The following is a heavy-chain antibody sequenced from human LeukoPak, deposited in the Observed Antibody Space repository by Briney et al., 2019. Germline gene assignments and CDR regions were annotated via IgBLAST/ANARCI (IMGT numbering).Heavy chain of an antibody. Sequence: SETLSLTCTVSGGSISSYYWSWIRQPPGKGLEWIGDIYYSGSTNYNPSLKSRVTISVDTSKNQFSLKLSSVTAADTAVYYCASQRGSWFDYWGQGTLVTVSS. CDR1: GGSISSYY. V-gene: IGHV4-59*01. J-gene: IGHJ4*02. CDR2: IYYSGST. CDR3: ASQRGSWFDY. D-gene: IGHD3-16*01.